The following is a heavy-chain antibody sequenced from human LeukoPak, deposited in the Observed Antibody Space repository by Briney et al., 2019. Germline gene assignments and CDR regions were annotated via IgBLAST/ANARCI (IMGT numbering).Heavy chain of an antibody. J-gene: IGHJ4*02. Sequence: PGGSLRLSCAASGFTFSGYWMHWVRQAPGKGLVWVSRINSDGSSTSCADSVKGRFTISRDYAKNTLYLQMNSLRAEDTAVYYCARGGSYSFDYWGQGTLVTVSS. CDR1: GFTFSGYW. D-gene: IGHD1-26*01. CDR3: ARGGSYSFDY. CDR2: INSDGSST. V-gene: IGHV3-74*01.